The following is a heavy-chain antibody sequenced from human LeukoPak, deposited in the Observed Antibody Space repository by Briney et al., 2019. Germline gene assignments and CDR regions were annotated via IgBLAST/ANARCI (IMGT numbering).Heavy chain of an antibody. Sequence: PGGSLRLSCAASGFTFSSYWMSWVRQAPGKGLEWVANIKQDGSEKYYVDSVKGRFTISRDNAKNSLYLQMNSLRAEDTAVYYCARDRAYYDYVWGSYRLSLWFDYWGQGTLVTVSS. CDR2: IKQDGSEK. V-gene: IGHV3-7*01. CDR1: GFTFSSYW. J-gene: IGHJ4*02. CDR3: ARDRAYYDYVWGSYRLSLWFDY. D-gene: IGHD3-16*02.